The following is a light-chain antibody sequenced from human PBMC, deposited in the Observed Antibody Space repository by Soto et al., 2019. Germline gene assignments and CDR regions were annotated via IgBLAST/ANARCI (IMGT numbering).Light chain of an antibody. V-gene: IGKV3-15*01. Sequence: ILMTQSPATVSVSPGESATLSCRASQNIYYNVAWYHHRPGQAPRLLIYRASTRAAGVPARFSGSGSGLEFTLTSSRLQAEDLTVYSCLQDRNLWAFGPGTKVEI. CDR2: RAS. CDR1: QNIYYN. J-gene: IGKJ1*01. CDR3: LQDRNLWA.